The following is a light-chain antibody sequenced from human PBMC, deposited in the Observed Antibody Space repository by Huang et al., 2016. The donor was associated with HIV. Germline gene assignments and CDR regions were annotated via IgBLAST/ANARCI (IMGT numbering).Light chain of an antibody. Sequence: DIHMTQSPSSLPASVGDRVTITCRASQSITTYLHWYQQKPGKAPSLLIHATSTLQGGVPSRFSGRGSGTNFTLTISSLRPEDFATYYCQQTHTKPWTFGQGT. CDR2: ATS. V-gene: IGKV1-39*01. J-gene: IGKJ1*01. CDR1: QSITTY. CDR3: QQTHTKPWT.